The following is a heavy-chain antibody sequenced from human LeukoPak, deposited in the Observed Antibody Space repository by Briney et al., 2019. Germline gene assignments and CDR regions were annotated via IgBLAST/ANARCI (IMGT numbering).Heavy chain of an antibody. D-gene: IGHD5-12*01. J-gene: IGHJ5*02. Sequence: ASVKVSCKASGGTFSSYAISWVRQAPGQGLEWMGWNSAYNGNTNYAQKLQGRVTMTTDTSTSTAYMELRSLRSDDTAVYYCAREWRYWFDPWGQGTLVTVSS. CDR1: GGTFSSYA. CDR2: NSAYNGNT. V-gene: IGHV1-18*01. CDR3: AREWRYWFDP.